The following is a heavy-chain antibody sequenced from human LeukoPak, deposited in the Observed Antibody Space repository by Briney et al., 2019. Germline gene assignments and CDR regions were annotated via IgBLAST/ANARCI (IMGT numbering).Heavy chain of an antibody. Sequence: PSEILSLTCSVSGDSISRSSYYWGWIRQPPGEGLEWIGTIYYDGSTYHNPSLKSRVTISVDASKNQFSMKLRSVTAADTAVYYCTRDSQLEWFYSWGQGTLVTVSS. CDR2: IYYDGST. J-gene: IGHJ5*01. CDR3: TRDSQLEWFYS. V-gene: IGHV4-39*07. CDR1: GDSISRSSYY. D-gene: IGHD3-10*01.